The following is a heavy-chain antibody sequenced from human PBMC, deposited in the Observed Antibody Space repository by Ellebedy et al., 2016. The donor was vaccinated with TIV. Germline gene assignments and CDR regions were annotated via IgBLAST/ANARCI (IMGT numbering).Heavy chain of an antibody. J-gene: IGHJ6*02. CDR1: GFTFSSYN. CDR3: ARGRYYYDNSGRAPDV. CDR2: ITSSSSTI. D-gene: IGHD3-22*01. Sequence: GGSLRLXCAASGFTFSSYNMNWVRQAPGKGLEWVSYITSSSSTIYYADSMKGRFTISRDNAKNSMYLQMNSLGVEDTAVYFCARGRYYYDNSGRAPDVWGQGTAVTVS. V-gene: IGHV3-48*04.